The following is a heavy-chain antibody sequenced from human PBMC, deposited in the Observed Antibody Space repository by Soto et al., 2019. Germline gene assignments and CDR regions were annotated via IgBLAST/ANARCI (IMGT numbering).Heavy chain of an antibody. CDR3: AREVQVHTPAFVY. CDR2: ISPMFGAA. D-gene: IGHD3-10*01. V-gene: IGHV1-69*19. J-gene: IGHJ4*02. CDR1: GGTFNTYA. Sequence: QVQLVQSGAEMKKPVSSVKVSCQSSGGTFNTYAMNWVRQAPGQGPEWMGDISPMFGAANYAPKFQVRVTITADESTGTSYMHLSSLTSEDTALYFCAREVQVHTPAFVYWGQGTRVTVSS.